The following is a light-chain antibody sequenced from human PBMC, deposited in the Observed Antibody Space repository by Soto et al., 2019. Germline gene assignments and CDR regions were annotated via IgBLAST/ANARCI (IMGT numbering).Light chain of an antibody. V-gene: IGKV4-1*01. J-gene: IGKJ4*01. CDR3: QQDYTTPLT. CDR1: QSVLYSSNNKNY. Sequence: DIVMTQSPDSLAVSLGERATINCKPSQSVLYSSNNKNYLAWYQQKPGQPPKLLIYWASTRESGVPDRFSGSRSGTDVTLTISSLQAEDVEVYYCQQDYTTPLTFGGGTKVEIK. CDR2: WAS.